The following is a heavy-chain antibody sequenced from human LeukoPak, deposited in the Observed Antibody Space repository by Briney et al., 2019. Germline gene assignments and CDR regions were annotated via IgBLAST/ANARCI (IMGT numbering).Heavy chain of an antibody. CDR2: IYTSGRT. Sequence: SETLSLTCTVSGGSISSYYWSWIRQPAGKGLEWIGRIYTSGRTNYNPSLKSRVTMSVDTSKNQFSLKLSSVTAADTAVYYCARDGPPGSGWYWFDPWGQGTLVTVSS. J-gene: IGHJ5*02. D-gene: IGHD6-19*01. CDR1: GGSISSYY. CDR3: ARDGPPGSGWYWFDP. V-gene: IGHV4-4*07.